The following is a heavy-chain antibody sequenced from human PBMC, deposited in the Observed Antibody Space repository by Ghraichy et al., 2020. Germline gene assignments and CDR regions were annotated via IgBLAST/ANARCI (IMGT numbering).Heavy chain of an antibody. Sequence: GGSLRLSCAASGFTFSSYSMNWVRQAPGKGLEWVSYISSSSSTIYYADSVKGRFTISRDNAKNSLYLQMNSLRDEDTAVYYCAREACSGWYGYMFYYYYGMDVWGQGTTVTVSS. D-gene: IGHD6-19*01. CDR1: GFTFSSYS. J-gene: IGHJ6*02. CDR2: ISSSSSTI. V-gene: IGHV3-48*02. CDR3: AREACSGWYGYMFYYYYGMDV.